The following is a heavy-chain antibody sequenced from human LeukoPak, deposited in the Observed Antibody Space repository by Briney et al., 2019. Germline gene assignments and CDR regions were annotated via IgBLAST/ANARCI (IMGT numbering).Heavy chain of an antibody. J-gene: IGHJ4*02. CDR3: AVDCTNGVCYTDY. V-gene: IGHV4-39*01. CDR2: IYYSGST. CDR1: GGSTSSSSYY. Sequence: SSETLSLTCTVSGGSTSSSSYYWGWIRQPPGKGLEWIGSIYYSGSTYYNPSLKSRVTISVDTSKNQFSLKLSSVTAADTAVYYCAVDCTNGVCYTDYWGQGTLVTVSS. D-gene: IGHD2-8*01.